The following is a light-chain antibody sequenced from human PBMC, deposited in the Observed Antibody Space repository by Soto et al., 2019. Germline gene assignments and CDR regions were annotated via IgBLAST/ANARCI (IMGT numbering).Light chain of an antibody. V-gene: IGKV1-27*01. J-gene: IGKJ3*01. CDR2: AAS. CDR1: QGISNY. CDR3: QKYNSAPA. Sequence: DIQMTQSPSPLSASVGDRVTITCRASQGISNYLARYQQKPGKVPKLLIYAASTLQSGVPSRFSGSGSGTDFTLTISSLQPEDVATYYCQKYNSAPAVGPGTKVDIK.